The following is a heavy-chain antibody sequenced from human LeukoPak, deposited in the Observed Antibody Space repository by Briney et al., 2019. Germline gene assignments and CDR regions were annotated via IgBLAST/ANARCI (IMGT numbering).Heavy chain of an antibody. V-gene: IGHV1-69*01. J-gene: IGHJ4*02. CDR1: GGIFSSYA. CDR2: IIPIFGTA. CDR3: ARGLPDSSVVVVAVVYFVY. Sequence: SSVTVSCKASGGIFSSYAIRGLRQAPGQGLDWMGRIIPIFGTANYAQRLQSRVTSTADESTSTAYVELSSLRSEDKGVYYCARGLPDSSVVVVAVVYFVYSGESPLVTVSS. D-gene: IGHD2-15*01.